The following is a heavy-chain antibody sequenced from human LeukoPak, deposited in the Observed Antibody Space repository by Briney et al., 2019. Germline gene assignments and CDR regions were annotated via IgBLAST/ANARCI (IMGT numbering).Heavy chain of an antibody. V-gene: IGHV3-73*01. CDR2: IRSKANNYAT. D-gene: IGHD4-17*01. CDR3: AKPLDYGDYDGPIH. CDR1: GFTFSVSA. Sequence: GGSLRLSCAASGFTFSVSAMHWVRQASGKGLEWVGRIRSKANNYATEYDASVKGRFTISRDDSKNTAYLQMNSLRTEDTAVYYCAKPLDYGDYDGPIHWGQGTLVTVSS. J-gene: IGHJ4*02.